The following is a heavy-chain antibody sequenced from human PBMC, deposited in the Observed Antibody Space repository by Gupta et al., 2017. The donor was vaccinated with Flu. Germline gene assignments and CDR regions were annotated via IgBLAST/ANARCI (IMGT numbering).Heavy chain of an antibody. Sequence: EVQLVESGGGLLQPGGSLRLSCAASGFIFSHYEMHWVLRAPGKGLEWISYISSRGNTMYYAASVRGRFTISRDNARNTLYLQMNSLTAEDTAVYYCASHIRHFEPYFYAMDVWGQGTTATISS. CDR3: ASHIRHFEPYFYAMDV. CDR1: GFIFSHYE. D-gene: IGHD3-9*01. J-gene: IGHJ6*02. V-gene: IGHV3-48*03. CDR2: ISSRGNTM.